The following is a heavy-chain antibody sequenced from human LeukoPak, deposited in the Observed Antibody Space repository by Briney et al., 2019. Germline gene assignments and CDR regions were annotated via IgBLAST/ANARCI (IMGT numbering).Heavy chain of an antibody. CDR3: ARGQDYYDSSGYYYRSDFDY. V-gene: IGHV4-34*01. J-gene: IGHJ4*02. CDR2: INHSGST. CDR1: GGSFSGYY. D-gene: IGHD3-22*01. Sequence: PSETLSLTCAVYGGSFSGYYWSWIRQPPGKGLEWIGEINHSGSTNYNPSLKSRVTISVDTSKNQFSLKQSSVTAADTAVYYCARGQDYYDSSGYYYRSDFDYWGQGTLVTVSS.